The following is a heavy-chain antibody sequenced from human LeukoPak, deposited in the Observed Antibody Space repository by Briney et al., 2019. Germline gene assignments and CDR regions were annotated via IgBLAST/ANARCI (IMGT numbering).Heavy chain of an antibody. V-gene: IGHV4-59*08. CDR1: GGSISSYY. D-gene: IGHD1-1*01. CDR3: ARFIRPAFNWFDP. CDR2: IYYSGST. J-gene: IGHJ5*02. Sequence: PSETLSLTCTVSGGSISSYYWSWIRQPPGKGLEWIGYIYYSGSTNYNPSLKSRVTISVDTSKNQFSLKLSSVTAADTAVYYCARFIRPAFNWFDPWGQGTLVTVPS.